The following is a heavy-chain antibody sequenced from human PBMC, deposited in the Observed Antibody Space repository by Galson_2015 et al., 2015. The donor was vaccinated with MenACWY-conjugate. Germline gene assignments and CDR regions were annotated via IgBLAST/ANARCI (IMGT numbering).Heavy chain of an antibody. CDR3: ARIPTGGSSCCYFDY. J-gene: IGHJ4*02. CDR1: GGPISSHY. CDR2: IRDTGSL. V-gene: IGHV4-59*08. Sequence: GTLSLPCPVFGGPISSHYWSWFRQPPRKGLEWIAYIRDTGSLKDNPSLKSRVTTSADQSNNQFSLRLISVTAADTAVYYCARIPTGGSSCCYFDYWGQGILVAVSS. D-gene: IGHD3-16*01.